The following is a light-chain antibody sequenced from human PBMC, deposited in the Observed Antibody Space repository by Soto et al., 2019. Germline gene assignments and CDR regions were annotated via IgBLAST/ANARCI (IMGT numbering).Light chain of an antibody. CDR1: QSVSSSF. J-gene: IGKJ1*01. CDR3: QQYGSSGT. Sequence: DIVVTKSPGTLSLSPGERATLSCRASQSVSSSFLAWYQQKPGQAPRLLIYGASTRATGIPDRFSGSGSGTDFTLTISRLEPEDFAVYYCQQYGSSGTFGQGAKVDIK. CDR2: GAS. V-gene: IGKV3-20*01.